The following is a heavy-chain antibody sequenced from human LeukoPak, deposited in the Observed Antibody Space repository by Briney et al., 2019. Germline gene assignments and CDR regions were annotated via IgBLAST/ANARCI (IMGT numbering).Heavy chain of an antibody. CDR2: ISPSSSTM. CDR1: GFIFSTYS. D-gene: IGHD2-21*01. CDR3: AGEAAYYMDV. J-gene: IGHJ6*03. Sequence: PGGSLRLSCAASGFIFSTYSMNWVRQAPGKGLEWVSYISPSSSTMYYADSVEGRFTVSRDNGENSLFLHMNDLRAEDTAVYYCAGEAAYYMDVWGKGTTVTVS. V-gene: IGHV3-48*01.